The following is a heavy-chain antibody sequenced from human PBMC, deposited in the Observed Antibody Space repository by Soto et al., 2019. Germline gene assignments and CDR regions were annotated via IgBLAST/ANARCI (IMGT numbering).Heavy chain of an antibody. V-gene: IGHV1-69*12. CDR2: IIPIFGTA. CDR3: ARGGVAGPRGAFEL. D-gene: IGHD6-19*01. Sequence: QVQLVQSGAEVKKPGSSVKVSCKASGGTFSSYAISWVRQAPGQGLEWMGGIIPIFGTANYAQKFQGRVTMTAGDSTIAAYMELRSLRSEDTAVYYCARGGVAGPRGAFELWGQGPMVTVSS. CDR1: GGTFSSYA. J-gene: IGHJ3*01.